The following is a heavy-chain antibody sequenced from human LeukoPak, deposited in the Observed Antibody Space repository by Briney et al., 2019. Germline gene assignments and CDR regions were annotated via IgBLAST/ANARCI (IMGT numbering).Heavy chain of an antibody. J-gene: IGHJ5*02. CDR1: GGSISSYY. D-gene: IGHD3-3*01. V-gene: IGHV4-59*01. Sequence: SETLSLTCTVSGGSISSYYWSWIRQPPGKGLEWIGYIYYSGSTNYNPSLKSRVTISVDTSKNQFSLKLSSVTAADTAVYYCARVPNKRGITIFNPRPTYWFDPWGQGTLFTVSS. CDR2: IYYSGST. CDR3: ARVPNKRGITIFNPRPTYWFDP.